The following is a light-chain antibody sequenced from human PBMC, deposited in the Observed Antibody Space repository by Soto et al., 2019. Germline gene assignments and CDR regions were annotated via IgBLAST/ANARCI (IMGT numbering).Light chain of an antibody. Sequence: DIQMTPSPSTVSGSVGDRVSIICRASQTIRSWLAWYQQKPGKAPKLLIYKASTLKSGVPSRFSGSGSGTEFTLTISSLQPDDFATYYCQHYNSYSEAFGQGPKVDIK. CDR2: KAS. CDR1: QTIRSW. CDR3: QHYNSYSEA. J-gene: IGKJ1*01. V-gene: IGKV1-5*03.